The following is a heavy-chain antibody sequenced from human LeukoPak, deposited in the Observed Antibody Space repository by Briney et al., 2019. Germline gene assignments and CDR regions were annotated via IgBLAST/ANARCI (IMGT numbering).Heavy chain of an antibody. Sequence: SETLSLTCAVYGESFSGYYWSWIRQPPGKGLTWIGEINHSGTTNYNPSLKSRVTISLDTSKSQFSLMLSSVTAADTAVYYCAGGKYDSGGYYLDYWGQGTLVTVSS. CDR2: INHSGTT. V-gene: IGHV4-34*01. J-gene: IGHJ4*02. CDR3: AGGKYDSGGYYLDY. CDR1: GESFSGYY. D-gene: IGHD3-22*01.